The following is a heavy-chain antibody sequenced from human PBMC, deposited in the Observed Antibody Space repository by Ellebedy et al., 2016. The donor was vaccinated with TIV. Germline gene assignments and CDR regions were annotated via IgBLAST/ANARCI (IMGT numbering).Heavy chain of an antibody. J-gene: IGHJ5*02. V-gene: IGHV5-51*01. CDR1: GYSFANYW. CDR2: IYPGDSDT. Sequence: GESLKISCKGSGYSFANYWIGWVRQMPGKGLEWMGIIYPGDSDTRYNPSFQGQVTISADQSINTAYLQWRSLQASDSGMYYCARRGDSMEWFDPWGQGTLVTVSS. D-gene: IGHD2-21*01. CDR3: ARRGDSMEWFDP.